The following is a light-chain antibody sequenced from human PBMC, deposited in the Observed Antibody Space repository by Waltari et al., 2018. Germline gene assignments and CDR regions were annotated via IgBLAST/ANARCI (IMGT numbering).Light chain of an antibody. CDR3: QQTNSFPRT. CDR1: QSISNW. CDR2: AAS. V-gene: IGKV1-12*01. J-gene: IGKJ1*01. Sequence: DIQMTQSPSFVSASVGDSVTITCRASQSISNWLAWYQQKPGKAPKFLIYAASSLESGVPSRFGGSGSGTDFTLTISSLQPEDFATYYCQQTNSFPRTFGQGTKVEIK.